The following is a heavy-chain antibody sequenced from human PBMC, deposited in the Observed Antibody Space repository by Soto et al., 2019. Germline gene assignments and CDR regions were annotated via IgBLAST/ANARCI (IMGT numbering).Heavy chain of an antibody. CDR3: AGDPDSHYNDSHASSYP. D-gene: IGHD4-4*01. J-gene: IGHJ5*02. Sequence: QVQLVQSGAEVQKPGSSVKVSCKASGGTFSTYTITWVRQAPGQGLEWMGRIIPIIGIINYAQKFQGRVTISADKFPGTAYMELNGLRSDDTAVYYCAGDPDSHYNDSHASSYPWGQGTLVTVSS. V-gene: IGHV1-69*08. CDR2: IIPIIGII. CDR1: GGTFSTYT.